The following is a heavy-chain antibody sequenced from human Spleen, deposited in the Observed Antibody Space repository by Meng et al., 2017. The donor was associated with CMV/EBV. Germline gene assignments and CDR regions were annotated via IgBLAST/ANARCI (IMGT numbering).Heavy chain of an antibody. Sequence: GESLKISCAASGFTFSSYAMHWVRQAPGKGLEWVAVISYDGSNKYYADSVKGRFTISRDNSKNTLYLQMNSLRAEDTAVYYCARDHSSSYYYYYGMDVWGQGTTVTRLL. D-gene: IGHD6-6*01. CDR1: GFTFSSYA. V-gene: IGHV3-30*04. CDR3: ARDHSSSYYYYYGMDV. CDR2: ISYDGSNK. J-gene: IGHJ6*02.